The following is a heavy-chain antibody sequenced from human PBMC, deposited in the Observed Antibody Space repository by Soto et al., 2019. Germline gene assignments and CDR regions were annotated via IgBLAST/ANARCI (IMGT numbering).Heavy chain of an antibody. D-gene: IGHD2-15*01. CDR3: ARHGGYCSGGSCSSSYYYGMDV. V-gene: IGHV5-10-1*01. J-gene: IGHJ6*02. Sequence: XDSLNVSWSCSGDSFTSYWISWVRQMPGKGLEWMGRIDPSDSYTNYSPSFQGHVTISADKSISTAYLQWSSLKASDTAMYYCARHGGYCSGGSCSSSYYYGMDVWGQGTTVTVPS. CDR2: IDPSDSYT. CDR1: GDSFTSYW.